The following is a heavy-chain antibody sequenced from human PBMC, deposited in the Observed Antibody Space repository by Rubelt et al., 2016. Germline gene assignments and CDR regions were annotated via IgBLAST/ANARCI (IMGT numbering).Heavy chain of an antibody. CDR1: GYTFTGYF. J-gene: IGHJ3*01. D-gene: IGHD2-15*01. Sequence: QVQLVQSGAEVKKPGASVKVSCKASGYTFTGYFMHWVRQAPGPGLEWMVWLTPHRGGTQTAQRFQGRVPRTRDTATSTAYMERSGLTSDDTAVYYCARAGSAAFDWGPGTMVTVS. CDR3: ARAGSAAFD. V-gene: IGHV1-2*02. CDR2: LTPHRGGT.